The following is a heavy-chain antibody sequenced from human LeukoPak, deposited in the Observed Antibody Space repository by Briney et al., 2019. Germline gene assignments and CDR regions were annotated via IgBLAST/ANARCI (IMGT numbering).Heavy chain of an antibody. J-gene: IGHJ1*01. CDR1: GYTFTSYG. CDR2: ISAYNGNT. D-gene: IGHD3-22*01. Sequence: ASVKVSCKASGYTFTSYGISWVRQAPGQGLGWMGWISAYNGNTNYAQKLQGRVSMTTDTSTSTAYMELRSLRSDDTAVYYCARVTIQWLLLTEHWGQGTLVTVSS. V-gene: IGHV1-18*01. CDR3: ARVTIQWLLLTEH.